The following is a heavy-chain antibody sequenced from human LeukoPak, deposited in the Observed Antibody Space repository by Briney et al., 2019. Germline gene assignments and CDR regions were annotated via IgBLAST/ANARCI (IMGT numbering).Heavy chain of an antibody. CDR1: GYTLTELS. CDR2: FDPEDGET. D-gene: IGHD3-10*01. Sequence: ASVKVSCKVSGYTLTELSMHWVRQAPGKGLEWMGGFDPEDGETIYAQKFQGRVTMTEDTSTDTAYMELSGLRSEDTAVYYCATDQPFITMVRGVSYPRRLDYWGQGTLVTVSS. V-gene: IGHV1-24*01. CDR3: ATDQPFITMVRGVSYPRRLDY. J-gene: IGHJ4*02.